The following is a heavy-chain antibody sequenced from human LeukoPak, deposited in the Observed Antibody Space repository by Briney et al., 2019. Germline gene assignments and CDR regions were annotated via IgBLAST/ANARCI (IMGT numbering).Heavy chain of an antibody. V-gene: IGHV5-51*01. J-gene: IGHJ4*02. CDR1: GYSFTNYW. Sequence: GESLKISCKGSGYSFTNYWIGWVRQMPGKGLEWMGIIYPGDSDTRYSPSLQGQVTISADKSISTAYLQWSSLKASDSAMYYCARQAGYSRTYYDYWGQGTMVTVSS. CDR3: ARQAGYSRTYYDY. CDR2: IYPGDSDT. D-gene: IGHD1-26*01.